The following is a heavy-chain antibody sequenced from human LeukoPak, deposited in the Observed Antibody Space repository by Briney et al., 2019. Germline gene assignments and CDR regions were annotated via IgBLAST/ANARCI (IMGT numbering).Heavy chain of an antibody. V-gene: IGHV4-59*11. CDR3: ARYGSGSYRQFDY. D-gene: IGHD3-10*01. J-gene: IGHJ4*02. Sequence: PSETLSLTCTVSGGSISSHYWSWVRQPPGKGLEWIGLIYYTGSTNYNPSLKSRVTISLDTSKNQFSLKLSSVTAADTAVYYCARYGSGSYRQFDYWGQGTLVTVSS. CDR2: IYYTGST. CDR1: GGSISSHY.